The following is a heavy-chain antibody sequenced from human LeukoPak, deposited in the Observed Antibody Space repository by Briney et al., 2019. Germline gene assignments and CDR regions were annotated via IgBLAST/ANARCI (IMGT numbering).Heavy chain of an antibody. CDR2: ISYDGSNK. J-gene: IGHJ4*02. CDR1: GFTFSSYA. Sequence: GGSLRLSCAASGFTFSSYAMHWVRQAPGKGLEWVAVISYDGSNKYYADSVKGRFTISRDNSKNTLYLQMNSLRAEDTAVFYCARVSQGSFDYWGQGTLVTVSS. CDR3: ARVSQGSFDY. D-gene: IGHD3-10*01. V-gene: IGHV3-30-3*01.